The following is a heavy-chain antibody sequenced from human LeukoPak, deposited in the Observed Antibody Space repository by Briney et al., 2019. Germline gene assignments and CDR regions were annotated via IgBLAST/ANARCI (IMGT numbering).Heavy chain of an antibody. CDR1: GFIFENYG. V-gene: IGHV3-30*03. Sequence: GRSLRLSCAASGFIFENYGMHWVRQAPGQGLQWVAVISYDGSTKYYGDSVKGRFTISRDNSKNTLFLELNSLRAEDTAVYYCATDAYFDMRGGPRRWGQGTLVSVSS. CDR3: ATDAYFDMRGGPRR. D-gene: IGHD3-9*01. J-gene: IGHJ1*01. CDR2: ISYDGSTK.